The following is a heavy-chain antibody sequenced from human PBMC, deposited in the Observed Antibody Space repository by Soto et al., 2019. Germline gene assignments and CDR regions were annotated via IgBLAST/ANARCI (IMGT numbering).Heavy chain of an antibody. CDR2: IWYDGSEK. CDR1: GFTFSSYG. CDR3: ARGRPFLISFGGIIDP. V-gene: IGHV3-33*07. D-gene: IGHD3-16*01. J-gene: IGHJ5*02. Sequence: PGGSLRLSCAASGFTFSSYGMYWVRQAPGKGLEWVAVIWYDGSEKYYSDSVKGRFTISRDNSKSTLYLQMNSLRVEDTAVYYCARGRPFLISFGGIIDPWGHGNLVTVSS.